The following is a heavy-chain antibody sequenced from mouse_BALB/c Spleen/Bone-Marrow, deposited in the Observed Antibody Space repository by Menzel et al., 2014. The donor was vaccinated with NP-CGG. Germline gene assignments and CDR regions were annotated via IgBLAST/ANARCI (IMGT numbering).Heavy chain of an antibody. V-gene: IGHV5-6-4*01. J-gene: IGHJ2*01. D-gene: IGHD4-1*01. CDR2: ISSGGSYT. CDR3: TREDTNWDFDY. Sequence: EVKLMESGGGLVKPGGSLKLSCAASGFTFSSYTMSWVRQTPEKRLEWVATISSGGSYTCYPDSVKGRFTISRDNAKNTLYLQMSSLKSEDTAMYYCTREDTNWDFDYWGQGTTLTVSS. CDR1: GFTFSSYT.